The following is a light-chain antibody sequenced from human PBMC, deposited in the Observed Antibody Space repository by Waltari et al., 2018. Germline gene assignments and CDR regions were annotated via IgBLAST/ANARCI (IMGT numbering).Light chain of an antibody. Sequence: QTALTQSPSVSGSPGQSVTISCTGTSSDIGAYNRVSWYQQHPGKAPKLIIYEVTKRASGVSDRFSASTSGNTASLTISGLQAEDEADYYCSAYASSTNLLFGGGSRLTVL. J-gene: IGLJ2*01. CDR1: SSDIGAYNR. V-gene: IGLV2-8*01. CDR3: SAYASSTNLL. CDR2: EVT.